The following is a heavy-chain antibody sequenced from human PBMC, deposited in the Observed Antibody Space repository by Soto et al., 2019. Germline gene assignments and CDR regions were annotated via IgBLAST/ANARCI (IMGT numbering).Heavy chain of an antibody. CDR3: ARSQGGSSSLDIYYSYSYGMDV. CDR2: IIPIFGTA. Sequence: QVQLVQSGAEVKKPGSSVKVSCKAPGGTFSSYAISWVRQAPGQGLEWMGGIIPIFGTAKYAQKFQGRVTITADESTSTGYMELSSLRSEDTAVYYCARSQGGSSSLDIYYSYSYGMDVWGQGTTVTVSS. J-gene: IGHJ6*02. D-gene: IGHD2-15*01. V-gene: IGHV1-69*01. CDR1: GGTFSSYA.